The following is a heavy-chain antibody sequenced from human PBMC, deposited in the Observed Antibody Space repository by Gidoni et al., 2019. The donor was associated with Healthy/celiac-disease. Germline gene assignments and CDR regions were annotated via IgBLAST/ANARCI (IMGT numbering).Heavy chain of an antibody. D-gene: IGHD4-17*01. Sequence: LSWVRQAPRKGLEWVANIKEDGRERFFVDSVKGRFTISRDNAKSSLYLQMNSLRAEDTAVYYCARGSDYGNYGPDYWGQGTLVTVSS. CDR2: IKEDGRER. CDR3: ARGSDYGNYGPDY. J-gene: IGHJ4*02. V-gene: IGHV3-7*01.